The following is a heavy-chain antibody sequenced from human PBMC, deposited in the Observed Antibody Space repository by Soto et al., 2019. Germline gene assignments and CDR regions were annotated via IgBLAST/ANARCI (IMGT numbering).Heavy chain of an antibody. D-gene: IGHD2-15*01. CDR3: ARLYCSGGDCRDY. CDR1: GYTFTSYY. V-gene: IGHV1-46*04. J-gene: IGHJ4*02. Sequence: ASVKVSCKASGYTFTSYYMHWVRQAPGQGLEWMGIINPSGGSTTYADSVKGRFTISRDNAKNTLYLQMNSLRAEDTAVYYCARLYCSGGDCRDYWGQGTLVTVSS. CDR2: INPSGGST.